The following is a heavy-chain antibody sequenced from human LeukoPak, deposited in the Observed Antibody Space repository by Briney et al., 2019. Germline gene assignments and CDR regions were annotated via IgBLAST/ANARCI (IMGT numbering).Heavy chain of an antibody. J-gene: IGHJ3*02. Sequence: GGSLRLSCAASGFIFSSHGMNWVRQAPGKGLEWVSGVSPSGDITYYADSVKGRFTISRDNSKNTLYLQMNSLRAEDTAVYYCAKGGPYGSSWYALNAFDIWGQGTMVTVSS. CDR2: VSPSGDIT. D-gene: IGHD6-13*01. V-gene: IGHV3-23*01. CDR3: AKGGPYGSSWYALNAFDI. CDR1: GFIFSSHG.